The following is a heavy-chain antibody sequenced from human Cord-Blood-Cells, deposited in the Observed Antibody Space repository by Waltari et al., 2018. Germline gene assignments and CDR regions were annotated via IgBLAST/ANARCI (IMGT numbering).Heavy chain of an antibody. CDR1: GYTFTGYY. D-gene: IGHD1-26*01. CDR2: INPNSGGT. V-gene: IGHV1-2*02. J-gene: IGHJ4*02. CDR3: ARAAVGATRGGDY. Sequence: QVQLVQSGAEVKKPGASVKVSCKASGYTFTGYYIPWVPQAPGQGLEWMGWINPNSGGTNYAQKFQGRVTMTRDTSISTAYMELSRLRSDDTAVYYCARAAVGATRGGDYWGQGTLVTVSS.